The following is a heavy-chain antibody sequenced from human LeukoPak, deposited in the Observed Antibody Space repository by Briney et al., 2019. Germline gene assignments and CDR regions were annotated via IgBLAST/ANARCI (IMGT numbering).Heavy chain of an antibody. J-gene: IGHJ4*02. D-gene: IGHD3-16*01. CDR2: INGDGSNS. CDR3: ARTSPTSHFDF. CDR1: GFTFSSYG. Sequence: PGGSLRLSCAASGFTFSSYGMHWVRQAPGKGLVWVSRINGDGSNSNYADSVKGRFTISRDNARNTLYLQMNGLRAEDTALYYCARTSPTSHFDFWGQGTLVTVSS. V-gene: IGHV3-74*01.